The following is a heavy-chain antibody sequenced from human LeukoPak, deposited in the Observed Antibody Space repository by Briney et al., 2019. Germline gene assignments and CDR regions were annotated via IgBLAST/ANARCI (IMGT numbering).Heavy chain of an antibody. CDR3: TRLSRAAAGQTFDY. D-gene: IGHD6-13*01. J-gene: IGHJ4*02. Sequence: GGSLRLSCAASGFTFSGSAMHWVRQASGKGLEWVGRSRSKANSYATAYAASVKGRFTISRDDSKNTAYLQMNSLKTEDTAVYYCTRLSRAAAGQTFDYWGQGTLATVSS. CDR2: SRSKANSYAT. V-gene: IGHV3-73*01. CDR1: GFTFSGSA.